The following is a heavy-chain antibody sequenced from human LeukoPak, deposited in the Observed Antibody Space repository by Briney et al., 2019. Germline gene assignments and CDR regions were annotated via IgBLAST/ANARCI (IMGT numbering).Heavy chain of an antibody. CDR3: ARVMEYYSNSQNWFDP. Sequence: SETLSLTCAVSGYSISSGYYWGWIRQPPGKGLEWIGGIYHSGSTYYNPSLKSRVTISVDTSKNQFSLKLSSVTAADTAVYYCARVMEYYSNSQNWFDPWGQGTLVTVSS. CDR2: IYHSGST. V-gene: IGHV4-38-2*01. CDR1: GYSISSGYY. J-gene: IGHJ5*02. D-gene: IGHD4-11*01.